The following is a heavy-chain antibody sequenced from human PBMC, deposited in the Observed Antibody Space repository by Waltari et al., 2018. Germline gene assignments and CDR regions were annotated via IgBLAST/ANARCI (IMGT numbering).Heavy chain of an antibody. J-gene: IGHJ4*02. CDR3: AREVYRSGGH. CDR2: IYSDGRT. V-gene: IGHV3-53*01. Sequence: EMQLVESGGGLIQPGGSLRLSCAASGFHVSRNYMRWVRQAPGEGLEWVSIIYSDGRTYYADSVKGRFTISRDNSKNTLYLQMNSLRAEDTAIYYCAREVYRSGGHWGQGTLVTVSS. D-gene: IGHD6-19*01. CDR1: GFHVSRNY.